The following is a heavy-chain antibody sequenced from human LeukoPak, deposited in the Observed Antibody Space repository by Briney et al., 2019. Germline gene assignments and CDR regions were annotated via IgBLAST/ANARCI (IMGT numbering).Heavy chain of an antibody. J-gene: IGHJ4*02. CDR2: IIPIFGTA. D-gene: IGHD6-19*01. CDR3: ASSGGYSSGWGLGY. CDR1: GGTFSSYA. V-gene: IGHV1-69*13. Sequence: SVKVSCKASGGTFSSYAISWVRQAPGQGLEWMGGIIPIFGTANYAQKFQGRVTITADESTSTAYMELSSLRSEDTAVYYCASSGGYSSGWGLGYWGQGTLDTVSS.